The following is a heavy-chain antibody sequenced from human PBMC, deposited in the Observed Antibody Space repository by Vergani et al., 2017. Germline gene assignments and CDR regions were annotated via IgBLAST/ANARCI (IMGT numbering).Heavy chain of an antibody. D-gene: IGHD3-22*01. V-gene: IGHV1-69*13. J-gene: IGHJ4*02. CDR3: ARGTSXGTYYYDSSGYVY. Sequence: QVQLVQSGAEVKKPGSSVKVSCKASGGTFSSYAISWVRQAPGQGLEWMGRIIPIFGTANYAQKFQGRVTITADESTSTAYMELSSLRSEDTAVYYCARGTSXGTYYYDSSGYVYWGQGTLVTVSS. CDR2: IIPIFGTA. CDR1: GGTFSSYA.